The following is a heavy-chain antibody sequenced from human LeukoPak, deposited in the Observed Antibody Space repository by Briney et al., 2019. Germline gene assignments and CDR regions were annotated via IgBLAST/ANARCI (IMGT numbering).Heavy chain of an antibody. Sequence: GGSLRLSCAASGFTVSSNYMSWVRQAPGKGLEWVSVIYSGGSTYYADSVKGRFTISRDNSKNTLYLQMNSLRAEDTAGYYCARVIAAAADYWGREPWSPSPQ. CDR2: IYSGGST. V-gene: IGHV3-66*01. D-gene: IGHD6-25*01. CDR1: GFTVSSNY. CDR3: ARVIAAAADY. J-gene: IGHJ4*02.